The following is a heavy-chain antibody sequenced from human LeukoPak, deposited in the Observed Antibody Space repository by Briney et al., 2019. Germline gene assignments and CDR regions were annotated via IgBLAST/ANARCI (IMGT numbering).Heavy chain of an antibody. D-gene: IGHD2-2*01. CDR2: ISSSSSYI. CDR1: GFTFSSYS. J-gene: IGHJ3*02. Sequence: PGGSLRLSCAASGFTFSSYSMNWVRQAPGKGLEWVSSISSSSSYIYYADSVKGRFTISRDNSKNTLYLQMNSLRAEDTAVYYCARDTRGSGTSGNAFDIWGQGTMVTVSS. CDR3: ARDTRGSGTSGNAFDI. V-gene: IGHV3-21*01.